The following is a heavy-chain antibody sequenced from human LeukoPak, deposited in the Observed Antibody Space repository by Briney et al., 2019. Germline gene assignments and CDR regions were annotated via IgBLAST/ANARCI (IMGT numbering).Heavy chain of an antibody. CDR2: IYHSGST. Sequence: PSETLSITCTVSGYSISSGYYWGWIRQPPGKGLEWIGSIYHSGSTYYNPSLKSRVTISVDTSKNQFSLKLSSVTAADTAVYYCARYYCSSTSCLSEYNWFDPWGQGTLVTVSS. CDR1: GYSISSGYY. J-gene: IGHJ5*02. D-gene: IGHD2-2*01. V-gene: IGHV4-38-2*02. CDR3: ARYYCSSTSCLSEYNWFDP.